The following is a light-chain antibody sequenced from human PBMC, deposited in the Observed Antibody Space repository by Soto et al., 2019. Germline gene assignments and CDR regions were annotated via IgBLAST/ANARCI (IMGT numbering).Light chain of an antibody. CDR2: EVS. Sequence: QSVLTQPASVSGSPGQSIXIXXTGTSSDXGSHNLVSWYQQHPGQAPKLMIYEVSKRPLGVSARFSASKSGNTASLTISGLQAEDEADYYCCSYGGSRAVFGGGTQLTVL. CDR1: SSDXGSHNL. V-gene: IGLV2-23*02. J-gene: IGLJ7*01. CDR3: CSYGGSRAV.